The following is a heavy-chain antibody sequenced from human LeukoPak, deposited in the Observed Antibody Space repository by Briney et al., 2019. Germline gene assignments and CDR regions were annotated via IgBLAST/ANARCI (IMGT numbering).Heavy chain of an antibody. V-gene: IGHV5-51*01. CDR2: IYPGDSDT. J-gene: IGHJ4*02. D-gene: IGHD5/OR15-5a*01. CDR1: GNIFTNYW. CDR3: ARVTGLSGQVDY. Sequence: GESLQLSCKGSGNIFTNYWIAWVRPLPGKGLEWMGIIYPGDSDTRYSPSFQDQVTISADKSISTAYLQWSSLKASDTAMYYCARVTGLSGQVDYWGQGTLATVSS.